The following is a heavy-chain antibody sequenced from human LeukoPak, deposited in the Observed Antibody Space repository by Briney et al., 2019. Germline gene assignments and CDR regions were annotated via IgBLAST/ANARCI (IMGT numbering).Heavy chain of an antibody. V-gene: IGHV3-21*01. Sequence: GGSLRLSCAASGFTFSSYGMHWVRQAPGKGLEWVSSISSSSSYIYYADSVKGRFTISRDNAKNSLYLQMNSLRAEDTAVYYRARASWTSDAFDIWGQGTMVTVSS. J-gene: IGHJ3*02. D-gene: IGHD6-13*01. CDR3: ARASWTSDAFDI. CDR1: GFTFSSYG. CDR2: ISSSSSYI.